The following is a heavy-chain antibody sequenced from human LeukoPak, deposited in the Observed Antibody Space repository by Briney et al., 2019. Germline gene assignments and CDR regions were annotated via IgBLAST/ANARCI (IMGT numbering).Heavy chain of an antibody. J-gene: IGHJ4*02. Sequence: SETLSLTCAVYGGSFSGYYWSWIRQPPGKGLEWIGYIYYSGSTNYNPSLKSRVTISVDTSKNQFSLKLSSVTAADTAVYYCARALPQMATISNLFDYWGQGTLVTVSS. CDR3: ARALPQMATISNLFDY. D-gene: IGHD5-24*01. V-gene: IGHV4-59*01. CDR2: IYYSGST. CDR1: GGSFSGYY.